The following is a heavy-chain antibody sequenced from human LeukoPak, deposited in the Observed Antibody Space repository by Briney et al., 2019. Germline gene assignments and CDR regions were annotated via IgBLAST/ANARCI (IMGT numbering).Heavy chain of an antibody. Sequence: ASVKVSCKASGYTFTGYYMHWVRQAPGQGLEWMGWINPNSGGTNYAQKFQGRVTMTRDTSISTAYIELSRLRSDDTAVYYCARTTALIGYSSSWYPGMEIYFDYWGQGTLVTVSS. CDR1: GYTFTGYY. CDR3: ARTTALIGYSSSWYPGMEIYFDY. D-gene: IGHD6-13*01. CDR2: INPNSGGT. J-gene: IGHJ4*02. V-gene: IGHV1-2*02.